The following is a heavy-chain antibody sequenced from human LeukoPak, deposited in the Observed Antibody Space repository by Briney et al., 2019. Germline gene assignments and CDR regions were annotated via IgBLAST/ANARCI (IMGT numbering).Heavy chain of an antibody. D-gene: IGHD3-22*01. CDR2: IGSRSDYI. CDR3: AREAGYYDSSGYTAFGY. J-gene: IGHJ4*02. Sequence: KPGGSLRLSCAASGFTFSAYSVNWVRQGPGKGLDWVSSIGSRSDYIYYADSVKGRFTISRDNAKNSLYLQMNSLRAEDTAVYYCAREAGYYDSSGYTAFGYWGQGTLVTVSS. V-gene: IGHV3-21*01. CDR1: GFTFSAYS.